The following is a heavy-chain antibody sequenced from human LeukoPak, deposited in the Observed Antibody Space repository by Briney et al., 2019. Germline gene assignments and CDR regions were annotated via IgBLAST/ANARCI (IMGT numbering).Heavy chain of an antibody. D-gene: IGHD4-11*01. CDR1: GCTFSSYE. CDR3: ATETENSNYDAFDI. V-gene: IGHV3-48*03. Sequence: GGSLRLSCAASGCTFSSYEMNWVRQAPGKGLEWVSYISGGGTTIFYADSVKGRFTISRDNAKNSLYLHMNSLSAEDTALYFCATETENSNYDAFDIWGQGTLVTVSS. J-gene: IGHJ3*02. CDR2: ISGGGTTI.